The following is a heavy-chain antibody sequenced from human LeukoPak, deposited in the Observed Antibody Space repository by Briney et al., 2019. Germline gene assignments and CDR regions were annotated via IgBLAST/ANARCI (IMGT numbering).Heavy chain of an antibody. V-gene: IGHV3-23*01. Sequence: GGSLRLSCVASGFTFSSYWMSWVRRAPGRGLEWVSATSSSDAGKYYADSVRGRFTISRDNSRNTMYLQMNSLRVEDAAVYYCAKAPVTSCRGAFCYPFDSWGQGTLVTVSS. D-gene: IGHD2-15*01. CDR2: TSSSDAGK. CDR1: GFTFSSYW. CDR3: AKAPVTSCRGAFCYPFDS. J-gene: IGHJ4*02.